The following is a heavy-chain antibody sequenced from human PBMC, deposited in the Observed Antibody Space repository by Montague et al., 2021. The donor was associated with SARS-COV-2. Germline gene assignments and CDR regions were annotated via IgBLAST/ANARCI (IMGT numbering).Heavy chain of an antibody. CDR3: ARRERGNTTHFDG. V-gene: IGHV3-30*04. D-gene: IGHD1-1*01. CDR1: GFTFTSYS. Sequence: SLRLSCAASGFTFTSYSMHWVRQAPGKGLEWVGVISYDGNNKNYVDSVKGRFTISRDNSNNTLFLHMNSMIVEDTAAYYCARRERGNTTHFDGWGQGTLVTVSS. J-gene: IGHJ4*02. CDR2: ISYDGNNK.